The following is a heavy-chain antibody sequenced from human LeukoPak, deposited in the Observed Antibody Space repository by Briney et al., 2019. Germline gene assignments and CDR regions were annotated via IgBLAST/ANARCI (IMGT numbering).Heavy chain of an antibody. D-gene: IGHD5-18*01. Sequence: SETLSLTCAVYGGSFSGYYWSWIRQPPGKGLEWIGEINHSGSTNYNPSLKSRVTISVDTSKNQFSLKLSSVTAADTAVYYCARDSSYGYYYYGMDVWGKGTTVTASS. J-gene: IGHJ6*04. CDR3: ARDSSYGYYYYGMDV. V-gene: IGHV4-34*01. CDR2: INHSGST. CDR1: GGSFSGYY.